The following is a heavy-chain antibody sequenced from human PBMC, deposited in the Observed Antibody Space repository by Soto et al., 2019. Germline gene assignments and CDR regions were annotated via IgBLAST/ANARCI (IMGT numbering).Heavy chain of an antibody. Sequence: ASVKVSCKASVYTFTNFGISWLRLAPGQGLEWMGWISAYNGIANYAQKFQGRVTITADKSTSTAYMELSSLRSEDTAVYYCARGIRAEVATIDYWGQGTLVTVSS. J-gene: IGHJ4*02. D-gene: IGHD5-12*01. CDR3: ARGIRAEVATIDY. V-gene: IGHV1-18*01. CDR2: ISAYNGIA. CDR1: VYTFTNFG.